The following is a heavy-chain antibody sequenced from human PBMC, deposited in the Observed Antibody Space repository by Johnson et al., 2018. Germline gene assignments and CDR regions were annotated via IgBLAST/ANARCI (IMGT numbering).Heavy chain of an antibody. J-gene: IGHJ6*03. CDR3: ARGGTSPFYYYYMDV. CDR2: ISTNGGST. CDR1: GFTFDDYA. V-gene: IGHV3-64*01. Sequence: VQLVESGGGLVQPGRSLRLSCAASGFTFDDYAMHWVRQAPGKGLEYVSAISTNGGSTYYANSVRGRFTISRDNSKNTLYLQMGSLRAEDMAVYYCARGGTSPFYYYYMDVWGKGTTVTVSS. D-gene: IGHD3/OR15-3a*01.